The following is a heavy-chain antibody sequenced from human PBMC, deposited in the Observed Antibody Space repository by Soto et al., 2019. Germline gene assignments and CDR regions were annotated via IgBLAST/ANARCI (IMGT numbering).Heavy chain of an antibody. V-gene: IGHV4-30-2*01. CDR3: ARAGVGATIFDY. Sequence: SETLSLTCAVSGGSISSGGYSWSWIRQPPGKGLEWIGYIYHSGSTYYNPSLKSRVTISVDRSKNQFSLKLSSVTAADTAVYYCARAGVGATIFDYWGQGTLVTVSS. J-gene: IGHJ4*02. CDR1: GGSISSGGYS. D-gene: IGHD1-26*01. CDR2: IYHSGST.